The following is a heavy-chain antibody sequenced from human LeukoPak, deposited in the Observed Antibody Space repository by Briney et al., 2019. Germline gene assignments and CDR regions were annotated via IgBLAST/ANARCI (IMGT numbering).Heavy chain of an antibody. CDR3: AREEPGIAAAGMDY. CDR2: ISYDGNNK. V-gene: IGHV3-30-3*01. J-gene: IGHJ4*02. CDR1: GFTLSNFA. D-gene: IGHD6-13*01. Sequence: PGGSLRLSCAASGFTLSNFAMHWVRQAPGKGLEWVAFISYDGNNKYYADSVKGRFTISRDSSKNTLYLQVNSLRAEDTTVYYCAREEPGIAAAGMDYWGQGTLVTVSS.